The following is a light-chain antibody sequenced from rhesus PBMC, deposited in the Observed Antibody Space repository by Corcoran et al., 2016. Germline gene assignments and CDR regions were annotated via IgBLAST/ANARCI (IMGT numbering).Light chain of an antibody. Sequence: DIQMTQSPSALSASVGDRVTISCRASQNINSNLAWYQQKPGKAPKVLIYTASRLQTGIPSRFSGSGTGTDFTLTINSLQPEDSATDYCQHYYDRPFTFGGGTKVDLK. V-gene: IGKV1S8*01. CDR1: QNINSN. CDR3: QHYYDRPFT. CDR2: TAS. J-gene: IGKJ4*01.